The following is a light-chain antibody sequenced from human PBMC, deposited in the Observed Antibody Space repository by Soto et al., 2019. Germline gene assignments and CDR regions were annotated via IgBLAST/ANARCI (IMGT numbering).Light chain of an antibody. V-gene: IGKV1-12*01. CDR2: ASS. CDR3: QQANSFTFT. Sequence: DIQMTQSPSSVSASVGDRVTITCRASQDILSWLAWYQQKPGEAPRLLIYASSNLQSGVPSRFSGSGCGTDFTLAISSLQPEYFATDDCQQANSFTFTFGPGTRLDIK. J-gene: IGKJ3*01. CDR1: QDILSW.